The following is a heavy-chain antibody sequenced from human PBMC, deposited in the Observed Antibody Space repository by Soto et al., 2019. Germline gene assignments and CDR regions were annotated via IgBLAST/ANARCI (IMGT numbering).Heavy chain of an antibody. CDR1: GGSFSGYY. Sequence: SETLSLTCAVYGGSFSGYYWSWIRQPPGKGLEWIGEINHSGSTNYNPSLKSRVTISVDTSKNQFSLKLSSVTAADTAVYYCARGLRDLIVVPLSKYYYGMDVWGQGATVTVSS. J-gene: IGHJ6*02. CDR2: INHSGST. D-gene: IGHD3-22*01. V-gene: IGHV4-34*01. CDR3: ARGLRDLIVVPLSKYYYGMDV.